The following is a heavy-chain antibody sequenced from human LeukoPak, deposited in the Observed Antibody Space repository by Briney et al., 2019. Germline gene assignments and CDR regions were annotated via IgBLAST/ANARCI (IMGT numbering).Heavy chain of an antibody. D-gene: IGHD2-15*01. Sequence: PSETLSLTCAVYGESLCGNYWSWIRQPPGKGLEWIGEINDSGSTNYNPSLKSRVTMTVDASNKQFSLRLSSVTAVDTAVYYCARQKTGEDPDLGYCSGDGCYSFHYWGPGTLVTVSS. CDR2: INDSGST. V-gene: IGHV4-34*01. J-gene: IGHJ4*02. CDR3: ARQKTGEDPDLGYCSGDGCYSFHY. CDR1: GESLCGNY.